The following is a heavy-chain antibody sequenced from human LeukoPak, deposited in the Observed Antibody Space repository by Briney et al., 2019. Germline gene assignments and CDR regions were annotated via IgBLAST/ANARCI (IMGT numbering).Heavy chain of an antibody. CDR1: GGSISSSSFY. D-gene: IGHD3-3*01. Sequence: SETLSLTCTVSGGSISSSSFYWGCIRQPPGKGLEWIGSIYYSGSTYYNPSLKSRVTISVDTSKNQFSLKLSSVTAADTAVYYCARQHYDFSIGCFNWLEPWGQGSLVTVSS. V-gene: IGHV4-39*01. CDR2: IYYSGST. J-gene: IGHJ5*02. CDR3: ARQHYDFSIGCFNWLEP.